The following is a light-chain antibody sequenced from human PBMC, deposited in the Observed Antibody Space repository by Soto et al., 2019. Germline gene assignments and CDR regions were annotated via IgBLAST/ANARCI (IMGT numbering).Light chain of an antibody. V-gene: IGLV1-44*01. J-gene: IGLJ1*01. Sequence: QSVLTEPSSASGTPGQRVTISFSGSSSNIGRNTVNCYQQLPGKAPKLLLYSNNQRPSGVPDRFSGSKSGTSASLAISGLQSEDEAEYYCAAWDESLHSYVFGTGTKVTVL. CDR1: SSNIGRNT. CDR2: SNN. CDR3: AAWDESLHSYV.